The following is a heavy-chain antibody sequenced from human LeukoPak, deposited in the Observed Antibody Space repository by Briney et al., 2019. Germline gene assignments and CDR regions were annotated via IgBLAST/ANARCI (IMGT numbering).Heavy chain of an antibody. D-gene: IGHD1-26*01. V-gene: IGHV1-3*01. CDR2: ITAGNGNT. Sequence: GASVKVSCKASGYTLTSYCFHWVRQAPGQRLERVGWITAGNGNTKYSQKLQGRVSITRDTSANTAYMEVSSLRSEDTAVYYCASEKVGTTLSTGDWGQGTLVTVSS. J-gene: IGHJ4*02. CDR3: ASEKVGTTLSTGD. CDR1: GYTLTSYC.